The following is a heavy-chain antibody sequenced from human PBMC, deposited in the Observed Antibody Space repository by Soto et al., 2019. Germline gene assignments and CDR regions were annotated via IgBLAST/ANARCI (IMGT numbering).Heavy chain of an antibody. CDR2: INHSGST. CDR3: ARGPYYYGSGSYYKGYYYYGMDV. V-gene: IGHV4-34*01. Sequence: PSETLSLTCTVSGGSISSYYWSWIRQPPGKGLEWIGEINHSGSTNYNPSLKSRVTISVDTSKNQFSLKLSSVTAADTAVYYCARGPYYYGSGSYYKGYYYYGMDVWGQGTTVTVSS. D-gene: IGHD3-10*01. CDR1: GGSISSYY. J-gene: IGHJ6*02.